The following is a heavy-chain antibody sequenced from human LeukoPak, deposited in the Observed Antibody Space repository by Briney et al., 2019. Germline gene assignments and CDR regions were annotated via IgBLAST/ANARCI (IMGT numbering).Heavy chain of an antibody. J-gene: IGHJ4*02. CDR3: ANQKPGATFDY. V-gene: IGHV3-23*01. D-gene: IGHD1-1*01. CDR2: ISTTGGTT. Sequence: GGSLRLSCAASGLTFSSYGMSWVRQAPGRGLEWVSAISTTGGTTYYADSVRGRFTISRDNSKNTLYLQMNSLRAEDTAVYYCANQKPGATFDYWGQGTLVTVSS. CDR1: GLTFSSYG.